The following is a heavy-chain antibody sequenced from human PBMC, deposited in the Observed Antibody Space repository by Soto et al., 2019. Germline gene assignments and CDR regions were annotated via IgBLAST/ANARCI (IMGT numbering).Heavy chain of an antibody. J-gene: IGHJ3*02. Sequence: QVQLVESGGGVVQPGRSLRLSCAASGFTFSSYGMHWVRQAPGKGLEWVAVIWYDGSNKYYADSVKGRFTISRDNSKNTVYLQMNSLRAEDTAVYYCARGGHIVVVTAIPSDAFDIWGQGTLVTVSS. CDR1: GFTFSSYG. CDR2: IWYDGSNK. D-gene: IGHD2-21*02. V-gene: IGHV3-33*01. CDR3: ARGGHIVVVTAIPSDAFDI.